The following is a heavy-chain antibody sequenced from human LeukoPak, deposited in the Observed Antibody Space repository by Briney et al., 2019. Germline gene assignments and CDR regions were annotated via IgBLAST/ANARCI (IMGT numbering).Heavy chain of an antibody. CDR2: ISGGGATT. V-gene: IGHV3-23*01. J-gene: IGHJ4*02. D-gene: IGHD3-10*01. Sequence: PGGSLRLSCAASGFTFSSYAMSWVRQAPGKGLEWVSDISGGGATTFYADSVKGRFTISRDNSKNTVYFHMNSVRAEDTAVYYCAREDPLRYYFDYWGQGTLVTVSS. CDR1: GFTFSSYA. CDR3: AREDPLRYYFDY.